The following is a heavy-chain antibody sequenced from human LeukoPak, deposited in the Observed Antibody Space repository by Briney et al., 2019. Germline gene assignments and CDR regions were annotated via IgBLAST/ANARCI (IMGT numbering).Heavy chain of an antibody. Sequence: ASVKVSCKASGYTFTSYGISWVRQAPGQGLEWMGWISAYNGNTNYAQKLQGRVTMTTDTPTSTAYMELRSLRSDDTAVYYCARDCRSGRWLLHRANWFDPWGQGTLVTVSS. CDR2: ISAYNGNT. CDR1: GYTFTSYG. J-gene: IGHJ5*02. D-gene: IGHD1-26*01. CDR3: ARDCRSGRWLLHRANWFDP. V-gene: IGHV1-18*01.